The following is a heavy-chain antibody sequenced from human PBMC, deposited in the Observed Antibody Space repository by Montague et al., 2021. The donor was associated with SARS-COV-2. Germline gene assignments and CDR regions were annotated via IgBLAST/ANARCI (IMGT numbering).Heavy chain of an antibody. V-gene: IGHV4-34*01. D-gene: IGHD2-2*01. J-gene: IGHJ3*01. CDR1: GGSFSVYY. CDR2: INHSGTA. CDR3: AKEREVVRAARTLVAFDL. Sequence: SETLFLTCAVYGGSFSVYYLSWLRQSPRRGLEWIAEINHSGTANYNPSPKSRVSISVDTSKNQFTLKLTSVTAADTAMYYCAKEREVVRAARTLVAFDLWGQGTMVTVSS.